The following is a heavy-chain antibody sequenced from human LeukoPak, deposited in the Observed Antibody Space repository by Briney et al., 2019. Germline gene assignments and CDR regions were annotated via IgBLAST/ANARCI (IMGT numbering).Heavy chain of an antibody. CDR3: VTQISGWVY. J-gene: IGHJ4*02. V-gene: IGHV3-64D*06. CDR2: ISRNGDST. D-gene: IGHD6-25*01. CDR1: GFTFSDLA. Sequence: GGSLRLSCSAFGFTFSDLAMHWVRRAPGKGLEYVSGISRNGDSTYYADSVKGRFTISRDNSKNTLYLQMNSLKPEDTAVYYCVTQISGWVYWGQGTLVTVST.